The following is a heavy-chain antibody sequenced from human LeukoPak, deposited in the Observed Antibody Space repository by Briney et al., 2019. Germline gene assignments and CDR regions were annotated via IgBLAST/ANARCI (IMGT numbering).Heavy chain of an antibody. CDR1: GNTFTSYH. J-gene: IGHJ4*02. CDR3: ARSGDSSGYYYGERY. D-gene: IGHD3-22*01. Sequence: ASVKVSCKAFGNTFTSYHMQWVRQAPGQGLEWMGIINPSGGSTSYAQKFQGRVTMTRDTSTSTVYMELSSLRSEDTAVYYCARSGDSSGYYYGERYWGQGTLVTVSS. CDR2: INPSGGST. V-gene: IGHV1-46*01.